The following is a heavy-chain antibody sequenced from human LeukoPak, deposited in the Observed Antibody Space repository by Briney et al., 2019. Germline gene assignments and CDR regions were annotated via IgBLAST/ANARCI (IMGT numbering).Heavy chain of an antibody. CDR2: ISGAGGNT. Sequence: GGSLRLSCVASGFTFSSYAMTWVRQTPEKGLQWVSAISGAGGNTYYADSVKGRFTISRDNSKNTLYLQLNSLRAEDTAIYYCAKQRQLIRGGVDYWGQGTQVTVSS. CDR3: AKQRQLIRGGVDY. D-gene: IGHD6-13*01. J-gene: IGHJ4*02. CDR1: GFTFSSYA. V-gene: IGHV3-23*01.